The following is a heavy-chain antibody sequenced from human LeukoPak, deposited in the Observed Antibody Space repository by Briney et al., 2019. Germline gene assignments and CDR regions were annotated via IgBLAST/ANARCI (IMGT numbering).Heavy chain of an antibody. CDR1: GFTYEDHV. D-gene: IGHD2-2*01. CDR3: AKDLGGSATTV. J-gene: IGHJ4*02. Sequence: GGSLRLSCAASGFTYEDHVMHWVRQPPGKGREWVSSNSWSGGRMGYADAVKGRFTISRDNAKNSLFLQMNSLRVEDTALYYCAKDLGGSATTVWGQGTLVTVSS. CDR2: NSWSGGRM. V-gene: IGHV3-9*01.